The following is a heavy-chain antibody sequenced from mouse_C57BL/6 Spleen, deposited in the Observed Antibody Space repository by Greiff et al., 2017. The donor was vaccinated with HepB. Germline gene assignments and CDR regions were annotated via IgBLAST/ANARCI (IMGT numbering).Heavy chain of an antibody. J-gene: IGHJ3*01. CDR1: GYAFSSSW. CDR3: AVVTPFAY. V-gene: IGHV1-82*01. D-gene: IGHD1-1*01. Sequence: VQLQQSGPELVKPGASVKISCKASGYAFSSSWMNWVKQRPGKGLEWIGRIYPGDGDTNYNGKLKGKATLTADKSSSTAYMQLSSLTSEDSAVYFCAVVTPFAYWGQGTLVTVSA. CDR2: IYPGDGDT.